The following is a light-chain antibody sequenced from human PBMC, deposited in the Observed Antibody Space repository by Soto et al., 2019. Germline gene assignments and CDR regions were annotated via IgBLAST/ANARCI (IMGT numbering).Light chain of an antibody. CDR3: AAWDGSLSGWV. Sequence: QLVLTQPPSASGTPGQRVTISCSGSSSNIGSNSVFWYQQFPGTAPKLLIYNSYQRPSGVPDRFSGSKSGTSASLAISGLRSDDEAAYYCAAWDGSLSGWVFGGGTKLTVL. J-gene: IGLJ3*02. CDR2: NSY. CDR1: SSNIGSNS. V-gene: IGLV1-47*02.